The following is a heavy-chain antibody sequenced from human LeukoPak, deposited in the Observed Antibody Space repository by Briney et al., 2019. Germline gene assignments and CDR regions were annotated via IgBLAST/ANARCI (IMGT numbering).Heavy chain of an antibody. D-gene: IGHD3-22*01. CDR3: AKGSTYYYDSSALD. J-gene: IGHJ4*02. V-gene: IGHV3-23*01. CDR2: ISTSGDSK. Sequence: GGSLRLSCAASGFTFTTFAMTWVRQAPGKGLEWVSTISTSGDSKHYPDSVKGRFTISRDNSKNTVYLQMNSLRAADTAVYYCAKGSTYYYDSSALDWGQGTLVTVSS. CDR1: GFTFTTFA.